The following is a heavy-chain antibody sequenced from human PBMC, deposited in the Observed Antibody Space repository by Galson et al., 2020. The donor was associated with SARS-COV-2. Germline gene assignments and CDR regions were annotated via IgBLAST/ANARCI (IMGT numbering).Heavy chain of an antibody. CDR3: ARTYGDYA. D-gene: IGHD4-17*01. J-gene: IGHJ4*02. V-gene: IGHV3-66*02. CDR2: IYSGGST. Sequence: GESLKISCAASGFTVSSNYMSWVRQAPGKGLEWVSVIYSGGSTYYADSVKGRFTISRDNSKNTLYLQMNSLRAEDTAVYYCARTYGDYAWGQGTLVTVSS. CDR1: GFTVSSNY.